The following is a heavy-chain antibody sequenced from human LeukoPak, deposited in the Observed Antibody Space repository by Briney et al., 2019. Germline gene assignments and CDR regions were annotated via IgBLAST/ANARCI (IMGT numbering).Heavy chain of an antibody. Sequence: GASVKVSCKASGGTFSSYAISWVRQAPGQGLEWMGGIIPIFGTANYAQKFQGRVTITADESTSTAYMELSSLRSEDTAVYYCASHFGVRPFDYWGQGTLVTVFS. J-gene: IGHJ4*02. CDR2: IIPIFGTA. V-gene: IGHV1-69*01. D-gene: IGHD3-10*01. CDR1: GGTFSSYA. CDR3: ASHFGVRPFDY.